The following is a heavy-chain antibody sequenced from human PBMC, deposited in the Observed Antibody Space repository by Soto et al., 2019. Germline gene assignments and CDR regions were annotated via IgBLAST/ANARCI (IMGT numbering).Heavy chain of an antibody. CDR2: IIPIFGTA. Sequence: ASVKVSCKASGGTLSSYAISWVRQAPGQGLEWMGGIIPIFGTANYAQKFQGRVTITADESTSTAYMELSSLRSEDTAVYYCARDDQDNYYGSGAGMDVWGQGTTVTVSS. J-gene: IGHJ6*02. V-gene: IGHV1-69*13. CDR1: GGTLSSYA. D-gene: IGHD3-10*01. CDR3: ARDDQDNYYGSGAGMDV.